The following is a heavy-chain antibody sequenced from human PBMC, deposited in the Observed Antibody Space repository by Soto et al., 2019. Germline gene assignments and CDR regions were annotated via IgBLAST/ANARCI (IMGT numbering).Heavy chain of an antibody. J-gene: IGHJ6*02. D-gene: IGHD3-10*01. V-gene: IGHV1-69*01. CDR2: IIPIFGTA. Sequence: QVQLVQSGAEVKKPGSSVKVSCKAYGGTFSSYAISWVRQATGQGLEWMGGIIPIFGTANYAQKFQGRVTITADESTSTASMGLSSLRSEDTAVYYCGGGRITMVRGVIITGYYGMDVWGQGTTVTVSS. CDR1: GGTFSSYA. CDR3: GGGRITMVRGVIITGYYGMDV.